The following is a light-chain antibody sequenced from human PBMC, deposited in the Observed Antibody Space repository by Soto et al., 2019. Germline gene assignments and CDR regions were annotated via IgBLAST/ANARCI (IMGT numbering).Light chain of an antibody. V-gene: IGKV3-20*01. CDR1: QTVISSF. J-gene: IGKJ1*01. CDR3: QQYGNSPQT. CDR2: AAS. Sequence: IVLTQSPATLSLSPGDRVTLSCRASQTVISSFLAWYQQTPGQAPRLLIYAASSRATGIPDRFSGSGSGTDFTLTISRLEPEDFAVYYCQQYGNSPQTFGQGTKVDIK.